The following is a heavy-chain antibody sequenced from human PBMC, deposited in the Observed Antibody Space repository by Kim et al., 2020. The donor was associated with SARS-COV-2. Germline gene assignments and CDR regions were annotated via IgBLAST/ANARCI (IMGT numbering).Heavy chain of an antibody. Sequence: GGSLRLSCAAFGFTFSSYGMHWVRQAPGKGLEWVAVIWYDGSNKYYADSVKGRFTISRDNSKNTLYLQMNSLRAEDTAVYYCARDLLVGATSYGMDVWGQGTTVTVSS. J-gene: IGHJ6*02. CDR3: ARDLLVGATSYGMDV. V-gene: IGHV3-33*01. D-gene: IGHD1-26*01. CDR1: GFTFSSYG. CDR2: IWYDGSNK.